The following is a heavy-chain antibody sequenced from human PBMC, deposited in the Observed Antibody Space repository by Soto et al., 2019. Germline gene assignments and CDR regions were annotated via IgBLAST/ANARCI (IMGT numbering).Heavy chain of an antibody. CDR1: GFRLSDAA. CDR2: LTVTGDSA. V-gene: IGHV3-23*01. CDR3: AMNGCSYPACYPSYYYVDV. J-gene: IGHJ6*03. Sequence: EGQLLEAGGGLVQPVGSLRLSCAASGFRLSDAAVSWVRQAPGQGLEWVSNLTVTGDSAFYSDSWKGRFTISRDISKSTLYLQMNSLRAENAAVYYCAMNGCSYPACYPSYYYVDVWGRGTTVTVSS. D-gene: IGHD2-15*01.